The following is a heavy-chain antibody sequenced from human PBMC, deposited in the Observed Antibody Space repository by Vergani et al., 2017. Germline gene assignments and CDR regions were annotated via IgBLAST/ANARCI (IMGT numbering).Heavy chain of an antibody. CDR3: ARLRNTVVRSYYYYGMDV. V-gene: IGHV4-34*01. CDR1: GGSFSGYY. CDR2: INHSGST. D-gene: IGHD4-23*01. J-gene: IGHJ6*02. Sequence: QVQLQQWGAGLLKPSETLSLTCAVYGGSFSGYYWSWIRQPPGKGLEWIGEINHSGSTNYNPSLKSRFTISVDPSKNQFSLKLSSVPAADTAVYYCARLRNTVVRSYYYYGMDVWGQGTTVTVSS.